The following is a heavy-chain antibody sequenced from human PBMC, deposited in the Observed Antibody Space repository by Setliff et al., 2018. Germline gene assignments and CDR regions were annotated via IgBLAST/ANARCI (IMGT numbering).Heavy chain of an antibody. D-gene: IGHD1-26*01. CDR2: IYPADSDT. V-gene: IGHV5-51*01. Sequence: PGESLKISCKGSGYTFTNYWIAWVRQMPGKGLEYMGIIYPADSDTTYSPSFQGQVTISADKSINTAYLQWSSLKASDTAIYYCARVGPITDDAFDIWGQGTMVTVSS. J-gene: IGHJ3*02. CDR1: GYTFTNYW. CDR3: ARVGPITDDAFDI.